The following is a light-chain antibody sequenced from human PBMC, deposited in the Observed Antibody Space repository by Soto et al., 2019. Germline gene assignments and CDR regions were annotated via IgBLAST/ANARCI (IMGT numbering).Light chain of an antibody. CDR3: NSYTTSSTLV. CDR1: SSDVGSYKY. J-gene: IGLJ1*01. V-gene: IGLV2-14*03. Sequence: QSALTQPASVSGSPGQSITISCTGTSSDVGSYKYVSWYQQHPGKAPKLMIYDVSNRPSGVSNRFSGSKSGNTASLTISGLRAEDEAHYYCNSYTTSSTLVFGTGTKLTVL. CDR2: DVS.